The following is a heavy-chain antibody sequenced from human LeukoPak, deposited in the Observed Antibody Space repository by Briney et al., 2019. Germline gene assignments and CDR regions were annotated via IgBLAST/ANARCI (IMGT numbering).Heavy chain of an antibody. V-gene: IGHV3-23*01. D-gene: IGHD6-19*01. CDR2: ISGSGGST. J-gene: IGHJ3*02. CDR1: GFTFGSYA. Sequence: EGSLRLSCAASGFTFGSYAMSWVRQAPGKGLEWVSAISGSGGSTYYADSVKGRFTISRDNSKNTLYLQMNSLRAEDTAVYYCASSGPYSSGWYAFDIWGQGTMVTVSS. CDR3: ASSGPYSSGWYAFDI.